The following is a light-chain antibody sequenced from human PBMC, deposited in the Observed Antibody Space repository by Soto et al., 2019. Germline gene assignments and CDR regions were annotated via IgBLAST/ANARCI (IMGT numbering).Light chain of an antibody. CDR3: LQDYDYPRT. V-gene: IGKV1-5*03. J-gene: IGKJ1*01. CDR1: QTISSW. CDR2: KAS. Sequence: DIQMTQSPSTMSASVGDPVTVXXRASQTISSWLAGYQQKPGKAPKPXIYKASHLKSGVPSRFSGRGSGTDFTLTISSLQPEDFATYYCLQDYDYPRTFGQGTKVDIK.